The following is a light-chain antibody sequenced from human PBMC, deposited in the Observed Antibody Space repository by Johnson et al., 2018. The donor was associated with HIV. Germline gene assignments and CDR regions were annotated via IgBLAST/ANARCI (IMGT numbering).Light chain of an antibody. J-gene: IGLJ1*01. V-gene: IGLV1-51*02. CDR1: SSNIGNKY. CDR2: ENT. CDR3: GTWDSSLSAGF. Sequence: QLVLTQPPSVSAAPGQKVTISCSGSSSNIGNKYVSWYQQLPGTAPKLLIYENTKRPSGIPDRFSGSKSATSATLGITGLQTGDEADYYCGTWDSSLSAGFFGTVTKVTVL.